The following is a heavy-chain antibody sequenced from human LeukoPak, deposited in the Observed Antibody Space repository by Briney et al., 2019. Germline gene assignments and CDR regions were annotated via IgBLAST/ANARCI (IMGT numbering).Heavy chain of an antibody. Sequence: PSETLSLTCTVSGGSISSYYWSWIRRPPGKGLEWIGYIYYSGSTNYNPSLKSRVTISVDTSKNQFSLKLSSVTAADTAVYYCARAIAAAGTLYGMDVWGQGTTVTVSS. V-gene: IGHV4-59*08. D-gene: IGHD6-13*01. CDR2: IYYSGST. CDR3: ARAIAAAGTLYGMDV. J-gene: IGHJ6*02. CDR1: GGSISSYY.